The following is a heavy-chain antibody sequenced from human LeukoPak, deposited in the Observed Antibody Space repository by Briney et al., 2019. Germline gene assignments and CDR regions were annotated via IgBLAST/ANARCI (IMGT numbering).Heavy chain of an antibody. J-gene: IGHJ4*02. CDR1: GYTFTSYG. Sequence: ASVKVSCKASGYTFTSYGISWVRQAPGRGLEWMGWISAYNGNTNYAQKLQGRVTMTTDTSTSTAYMELRSLRSDDTAVYYCARVAPYPSVGIAVEEYFDYWGQGTLVTVSS. CDR3: ARVAPYPSVGIAVEEYFDY. V-gene: IGHV1-18*01. D-gene: IGHD2-15*01. CDR2: ISAYNGNT.